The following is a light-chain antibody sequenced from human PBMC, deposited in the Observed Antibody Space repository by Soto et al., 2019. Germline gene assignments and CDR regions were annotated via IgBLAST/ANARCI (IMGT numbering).Light chain of an antibody. V-gene: IGLV2-14*01. CDR3: SSYRSSSSFV. Sequence: QSALTQPASVSGSPGQSITISCTGTSSDVGGYNYVSWYQQHPGKASKLMIYEVSNRPSGVSSRFSGSKSGNTASLTISGLQAEDEADYYCSSYRSSSSFVFGTGTKVTVL. CDR1: SSDVGGYNY. CDR2: EVS. J-gene: IGLJ1*01.